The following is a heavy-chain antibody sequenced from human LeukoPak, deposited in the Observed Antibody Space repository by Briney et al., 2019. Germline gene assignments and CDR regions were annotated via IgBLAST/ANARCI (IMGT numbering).Heavy chain of an antibody. J-gene: IGHJ3*02. V-gene: IGHV4-31*01. CDR3: ATLYCSGISCLDVFNM. D-gene: IGHD2-2*01. CDR1: RLSVIDGRHY. CDR2: KYYSRSA. Sequence: ASQTLSLTCNVSRLSVIDGRHYWTSIRQHPGKGLDWLGYKYYSRSAKYNPSPKNQLTISIHTPNNQFSLQLSSVSAADTVTYYCATLYCSGISCLDVFNMWGQGTRVTVS.